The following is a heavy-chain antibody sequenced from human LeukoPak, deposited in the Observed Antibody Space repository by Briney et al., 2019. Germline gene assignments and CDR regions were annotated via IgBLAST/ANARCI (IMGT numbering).Heavy chain of an antibody. CDR2: INHSGST. V-gene: IGHV4-34*01. J-gene: IGHJ4*02. CDR1: GGSFSGYY. D-gene: IGHD3-22*01. Sequence: SETLSLTCAVYGGSFSGYYWSWIRQPPGKGLEWIGEINHSGSTNYNPSLKSRVTISVDTSKNQFSLKLSSVTAADTAVYYCANYYDSSGYYNYWGQGTLVTVSS. CDR3: ANYYDSSGYYNY.